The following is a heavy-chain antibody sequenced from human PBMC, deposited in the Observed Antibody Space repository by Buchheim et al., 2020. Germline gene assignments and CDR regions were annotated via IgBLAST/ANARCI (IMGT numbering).Heavy chain of an antibody. CDR2: INHSGST. D-gene: IGHD6-6*01. J-gene: IGHJ4*02. V-gene: IGHV4-34*01. Sequence: QVQLQQWGAGLLKPSETLSLTCAVYGGSFSGYYWSWIRQPPGKGLEWIGEINHSGSTNYNPSLKSRVTISVDTSKNHFSLKLSSVTAADTAVYYCARERIAARRFDYWGQGTL. CDR3: ARERIAARRFDY. CDR1: GGSFSGYY.